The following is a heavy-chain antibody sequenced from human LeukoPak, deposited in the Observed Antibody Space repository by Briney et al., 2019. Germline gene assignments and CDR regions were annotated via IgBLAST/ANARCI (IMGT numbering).Heavy chain of an antibody. CDR3: ASRGTSGWVYYFDF. Sequence: SEALSLTCTVSGDSITTSSNYWGWLRHLPGKGLESFGSVYRSGSSYYNPSLKSRVTISVDTSKNQFTLNLTSVTAADTAVYHCASRGTSGWVYYFDFWGPGSLLTVSS. V-gene: IGHV4-39*01. CDR2: VYRSGSS. J-gene: IGHJ4*02. D-gene: IGHD6-19*01. CDR1: GDSITTSSNY.